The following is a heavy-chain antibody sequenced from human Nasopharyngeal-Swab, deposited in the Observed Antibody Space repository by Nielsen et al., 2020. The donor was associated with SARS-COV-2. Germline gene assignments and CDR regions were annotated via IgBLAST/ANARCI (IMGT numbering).Heavy chain of an antibody. D-gene: IGHD6-6*01. V-gene: IGHV4-59*01. Sequence: SETLSLTCTVSGGSISSYYWSWIRQPPGKGLEWIGYIYYSGSTNYTPSLKSRVTISVDTSKNQFSLKLSSVTAADTAVYYCARGERRAARPPGGYFDYWGQGTLVTVSS. CDR3: ARGERRAARPPGGYFDY. CDR2: IYYSGST. CDR1: GGSISSYY. J-gene: IGHJ4*02.